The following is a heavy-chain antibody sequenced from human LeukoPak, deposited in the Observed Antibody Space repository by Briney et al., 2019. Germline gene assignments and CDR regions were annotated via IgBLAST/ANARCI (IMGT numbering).Heavy chain of an antibody. V-gene: IGHV3-49*03. CDR2: IRSKTYGGTT. CDR3: TRSRGTGWYFDY. CDR1: GFTFGDYA. D-gene: IGHD6-19*01. J-gene: IGHJ4*02. Sequence: GGSLRLSCTASGFTFGDYAMSWFRQAPGKGLEWVGLIRSKTYGGTTEDAASVKGRFSISRDDSKSIAYLHMNSLKTEDTAVYYCTRSRGTGWYFDYWGQGTLVTVSS.